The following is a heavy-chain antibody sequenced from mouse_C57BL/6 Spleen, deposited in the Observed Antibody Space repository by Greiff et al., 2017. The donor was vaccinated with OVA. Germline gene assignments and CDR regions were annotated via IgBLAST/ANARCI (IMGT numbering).Heavy chain of an antibody. CDR3: ARGFTTVVGGAYYFDY. CDR2: IYPGDGDT. J-gene: IGHJ2*01. CDR1: GYAFSSSW. Sequence: VQLQQSGPELVKPGASVKISCKASGYAFSSSWMNWVKQRPGKGLEWIGRIYPGDGDTNYNGKFKGKATLTADKSSSTAYMQLSSLTSEDSAVYFCARGFTTVVGGAYYFDYWGQGTTLTVSS. V-gene: IGHV1-82*01. D-gene: IGHD1-1*01.